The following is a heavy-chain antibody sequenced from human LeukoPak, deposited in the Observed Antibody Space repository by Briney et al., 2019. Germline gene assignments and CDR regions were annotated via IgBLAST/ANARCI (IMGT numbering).Heavy chain of an antibody. CDR3: ARLKEFQKIFDY. D-gene: IGHD2-21*01. Sequence: SDTLSLTCTVSGGSISSRDYYWGWIRQPPEKGLERIGSIYYSGSTYYNPSLKSRVTSSVDTSKSQFSLKQSSVTAADTAVYYCARLKEFQKIFDYWGQGTLVTVCS. V-gene: IGHV4-39*01. CDR2: IYYSGST. CDR1: GGSISSRDYY. J-gene: IGHJ4*02.